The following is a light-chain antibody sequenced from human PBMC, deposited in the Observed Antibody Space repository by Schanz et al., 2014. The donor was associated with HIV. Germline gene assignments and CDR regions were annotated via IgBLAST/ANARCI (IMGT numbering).Light chain of an antibody. J-gene: IGKJ4*01. CDR2: GAS. Sequence: EIVMTQSPATLSVSPGERATLSCRASQSVSSNLAWYRRKPGQAPKLLIYGASTRATGIPARFSGSGSGTDFTLTISTLEPEDFAVYYCQQYGNSPLTFGGGTKVDIK. V-gene: IGKV3-15*01. CDR3: QQYGNSPLT. CDR1: QSVSSN.